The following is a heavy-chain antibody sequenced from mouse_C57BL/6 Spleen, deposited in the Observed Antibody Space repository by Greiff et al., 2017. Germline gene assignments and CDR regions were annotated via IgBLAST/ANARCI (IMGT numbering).Heavy chain of an antibody. CDR3: ARTQTAQATWFAY. V-gene: IGHV1-52*01. Sequence: VQLKQPGAELVRPGSSVKLSCKASGYTFTSYWMHWVKQRPIQGLEWIGNIDPSDSETHYNQKFKDKATLTVDKSSSTAYMQLSSLTSEDSAVYYCARTQTAQATWFAYWGQGTLVTVSA. CDR1: GYTFTSYW. D-gene: IGHD3-2*02. J-gene: IGHJ3*01. CDR2: IDPSDSET.